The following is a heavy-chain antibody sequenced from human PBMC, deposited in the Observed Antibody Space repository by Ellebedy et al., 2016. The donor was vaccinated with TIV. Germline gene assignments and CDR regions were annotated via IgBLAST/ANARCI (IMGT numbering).Heavy chain of an antibody. CDR1: GGTFSSYA. D-gene: IGHD2-21*02. CDR3: ARDSRGGDHAATTIDY. CDR2: ISAYNGNT. Sequence: AASVKVSCKASGGTFSSYAISWVRQAPGQGLEWMGWISAYNGNTNYAQKLQGRVTMTTDTSTSTAYMELRSLRSDDTAVYYCARDSRGGDHAATTIDYWGQGTLVTVSS. V-gene: IGHV1-18*01. J-gene: IGHJ4*02.